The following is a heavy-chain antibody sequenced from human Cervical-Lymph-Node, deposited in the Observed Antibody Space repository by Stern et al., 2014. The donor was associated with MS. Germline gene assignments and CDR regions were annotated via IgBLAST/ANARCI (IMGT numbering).Heavy chain of an antibody. V-gene: IGHV1-69*01. Sequence: VQLVESGSEAKKPGSSVKVSCKVSGGTFSTYKISWVRQAPGQGLEWMGAIIPIVGTADYAQKFQDRVTIIADESTSEVHMELISLRSEDTGVYYCARLGSGYDSSYLDFWGQGTLVTVSS. CDR1: GGTFSTYK. CDR2: IIPIVGTA. CDR3: ARLGSGYDSSYLDF. D-gene: IGHD5-12*01. J-gene: IGHJ4*01.